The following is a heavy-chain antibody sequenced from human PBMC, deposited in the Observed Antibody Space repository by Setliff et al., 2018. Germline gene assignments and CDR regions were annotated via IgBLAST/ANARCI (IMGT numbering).Heavy chain of an antibody. CDR2: INHSGST. CDR1: GGSFSGYY. D-gene: IGHD3-10*01. Sequence: SETLSLTCAVYGGSFSGYYWSWIRQPPGKRLEWIGEINHSGSTNYNPSLKSRVTISVDTSKNQFSLKLSSVTAADTAVYYCARGKGTWVLLRWFDPWGQGTLVTVSS. CDR3: ARGKGTWVLLRWFDP. J-gene: IGHJ5*02. V-gene: IGHV4-34*01.